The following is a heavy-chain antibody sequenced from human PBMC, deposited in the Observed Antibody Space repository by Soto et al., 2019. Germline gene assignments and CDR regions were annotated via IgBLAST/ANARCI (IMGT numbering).Heavy chain of an antibody. J-gene: IGHJ5*02. CDR3: ARGQRFSDWFDP. V-gene: IGHV4-4*07. D-gene: IGHD3-3*01. CDR2: IYSSGNT. Sequence: QVHLQESGPGLVKPSETLSLTCSVSGGTISGYYWTWIRQPAGKGLEWIGRIYSSGNTKYNPSLQSRVTMSLDTSNNQFSLRLTSVTAADTAVYYCARGQRFSDWFDPRGQGTLVTVSS. CDR1: GGTISGYY.